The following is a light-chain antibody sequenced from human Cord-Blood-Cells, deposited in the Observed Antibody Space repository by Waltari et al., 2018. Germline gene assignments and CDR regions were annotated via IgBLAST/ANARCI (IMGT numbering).Light chain of an antibody. CDR1: QSVSSY. CDR3: QQRSNWPPFT. V-gene: IGKV3-11*01. Sequence: EIVLTQSPATLSLSPGERATLSCRASQSVSSYLAWYQQKPDQAPRLLIYDASNRATGIPARFSGSVSGTDFTLTISSLEPEDFAVYYCQQRSNWPPFTFGPGTKVDIK. CDR2: DAS. J-gene: IGKJ3*01.